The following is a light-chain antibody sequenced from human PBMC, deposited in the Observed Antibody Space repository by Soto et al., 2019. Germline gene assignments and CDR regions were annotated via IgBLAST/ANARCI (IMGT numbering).Light chain of an antibody. CDR1: QGIANS. V-gene: IGKV1-27*01. Sequence: DIQMTQSPSSLSASVGDRVAITCRASQGIANSLAWYQQKPGKVTNLLIYSASTLQSGVPSRFSGSRSGTDFTLTIISLQPEDVATYYCQQYNSAPRTFGQGTKVEIK. CDR3: QQYNSAPRT. CDR2: SAS. J-gene: IGKJ1*01.